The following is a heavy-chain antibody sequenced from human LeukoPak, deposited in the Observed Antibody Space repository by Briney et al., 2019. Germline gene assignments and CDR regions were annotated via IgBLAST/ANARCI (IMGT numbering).Heavy chain of an antibody. J-gene: IGHJ5*02. V-gene: IGHV6-1*01. CDR1: GDSVSSNSAA. CDR3: ARGYSSSWYTGNWFDP. Sequence: SQTLSLTCAISGDSVSSNSAAWNWIRQSPSRGLEWLGRTSYRSKWYNDYAVSVKSRITINPDTSKNQFSLQLNSVTPEDTAVYYCARGYSSSWYTGNWFDPWGQGTLVTVSS. D-gene: IGHD6-13*01. CDR2: TSYRSKWYN.